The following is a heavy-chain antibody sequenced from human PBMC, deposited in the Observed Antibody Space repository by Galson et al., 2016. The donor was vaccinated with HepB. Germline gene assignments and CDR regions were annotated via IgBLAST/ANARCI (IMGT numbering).Heavy chain of an antibody. CDR2: TYHTGGT. V-gene: IGHV4-39*01. CDR3: ARNDSRPESDPLDP. J-gene: IGHJ5*02. D-gene: IGHD3-22*01. CDR1: GGSVINDRYY. Sequence: ETLSLTCSVSGGSVINDRYYWDWIRQPPGKGLEWIGNTYHTGGTWYNPSLKSRVTISIDTAKNQFSLELRSVTAADTAHFYCARNDSRPESDPLDPWGQGILVT.